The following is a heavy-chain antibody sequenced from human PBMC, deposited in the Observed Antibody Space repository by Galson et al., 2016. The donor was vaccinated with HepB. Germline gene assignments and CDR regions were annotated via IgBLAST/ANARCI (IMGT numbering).Heavy chain of an antibody. J-gene: IGHJ4*02. CDR3: AGSIGATAPFDY. D-gene: IGHD6-13*01. CDR1: GFTFSRYW. Sequence: SLRLSCAASGFTFSRYWMHWVRQAPGKGLVWVSRVNSDRGSTTYADSVKGRFTITRDNAKNMLYLQMNSLRAGDTAVYYCAGSIGATAPFDYWGQGTLVTVSS. V-gene: IGHV3-74*01. CDR2: VNSDRGST.